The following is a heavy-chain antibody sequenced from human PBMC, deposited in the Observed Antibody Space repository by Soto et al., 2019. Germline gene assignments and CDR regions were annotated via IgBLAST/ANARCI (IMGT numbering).Heavy chain of an antibody. CDR1: GGSISSSNYY. CDR2: IYYIGNT. J-gene: IGHJ4*02. D-gene: IGHD1-1*01. CDR3: AREDRTNGYNYDY. V-gene: IGHV4-39*01. Sequence: PSETLSLTCSVSGGSISSSNYYWAWIRQPPGKGLEWIGSIYYIGNTYYNPSLKSRVTMSVDTSKNQFSLKVTSVTAADTAIYYCAREDRTNGYNYDYWGQGTPVTVSS.